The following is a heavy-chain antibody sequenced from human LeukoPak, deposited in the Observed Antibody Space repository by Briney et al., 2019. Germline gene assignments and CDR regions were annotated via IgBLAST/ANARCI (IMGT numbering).Heavy chain of an antibody. D-gene: IGHD5-12*01. CDR1: GYTLTRYF. CDR2: INPNGGST. CDR3: ATLLLRGYSGYDDDY. Sequence: ASVKVSCKASGYTLTRYFIHWVRQAPGQGLEWMGIINPNGGSTSYSQKFQGRVTMTEDTSTDTAYMELSSLRSEDTAVYYCATLLLRGYSGYDDDYWGQGTLVTVSS. V-gene: IGHV1-46*01. J-gene: IGHJ4*02.